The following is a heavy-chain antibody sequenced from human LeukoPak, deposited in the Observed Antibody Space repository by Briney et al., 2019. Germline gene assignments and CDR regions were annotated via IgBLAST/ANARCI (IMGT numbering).Heavy chain of an antibody. D-gene: IGHD1-26*01. CDR2: IYYSGST. CDR1: GGSISSSSYY. J-gene: IGHJ6*04. Sequence: PSETLSLTCTVSGGSISSSSYYWGWIRQPPGKGLEWIGSIYYSGSTYYNPSLKSRVTISVDTSKNQFSLKLSSVAAADTAVYYCAREEHSGSYWNVWGKGTTVTVSS. CDR3: AREEHSGSYWNV. V-gene: IGHV4-39*07.